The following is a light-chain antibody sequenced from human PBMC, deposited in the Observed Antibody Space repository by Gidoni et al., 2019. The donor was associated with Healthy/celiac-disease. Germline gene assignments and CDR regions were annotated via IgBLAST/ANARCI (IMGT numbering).Light chain of an antibody. CDR1: QSVSSSY. Sequence: EIVLTQSPGTLSLSPGERATLSCRASQSVSSSYLAWYQQKPGQAPRPLIYGASSRATGIPDRFSGSGSGTDFTLTISRLEPEDFAVYYCQQYGSSHTFGPGTKVDIK. CDR3: QQYGSSHT. V-gene: IGKV3-20*01. J-gene: IGKJ3*01. CDR2: GAS.